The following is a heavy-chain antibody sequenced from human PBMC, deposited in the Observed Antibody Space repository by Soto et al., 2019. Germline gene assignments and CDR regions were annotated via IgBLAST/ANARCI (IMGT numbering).Heavy chain of an antibody. V-gene: IGHV4-61*01. J-gene: IGHJ4*02. CDR1: GGSVSSGSYY. CDR3: ATFRIAATTPLSDY. D-gene: IGHD6-13*01. CDR2: IYYSGST. Sequence: QVQLQESGPGLVKPSETLSLTCTVSGGSVSSGSYYWSWIRQPPGKGLEWIGYIYYSGSTNYNPSLKSGVTISVDTSKNQFSLKLSSVTAADTAVYYCATFRIAATTPLSDYWGQGTLVTVSS.